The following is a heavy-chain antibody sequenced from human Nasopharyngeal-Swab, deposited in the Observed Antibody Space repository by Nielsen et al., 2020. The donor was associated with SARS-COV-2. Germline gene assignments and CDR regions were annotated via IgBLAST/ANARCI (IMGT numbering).Heavy chain of an antibody. V-gene: IGHV2-70*01. J-gene: IGHJ5*02. D-gene: IGHD6-13*01. Sequence: GATLVKPTQTLTLTCTFSGFSLSTSGMCVSWIRQPPGKALEWLALIDWDDDKYYSTSLKTRLTISKDTSKNQVVLTMTNMDPVDTATYYCARIRRQQLANGVGWFDPWGQGTLVTVSS. CDR2: IDWDDDK. CDR3: ARIRRQQLANGVGWFDP. CDR1: GFSLSTSGMC.